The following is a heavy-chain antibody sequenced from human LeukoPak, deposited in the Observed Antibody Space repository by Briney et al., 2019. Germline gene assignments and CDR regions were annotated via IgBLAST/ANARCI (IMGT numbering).Heavy chain of an antibody. V-gene: IGHV4-61*02. J-gene: IGHJ5*02. CDR3: ARESARFDP. Sequence: PSETLSLTCTVSGGSISSGSYSWSWIRQPAGKGLEWIGRIYTSGSTNYNPSLKSRVTISVDTSKNQFSLKLSSVTAADTAVYYCARESARFDPWGQGTLVTVSS. CDR1: GGSISSGSYS. CDR2: IYTSGST.